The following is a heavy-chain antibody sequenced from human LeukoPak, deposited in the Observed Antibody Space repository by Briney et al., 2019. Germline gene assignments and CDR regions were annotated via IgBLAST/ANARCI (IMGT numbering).Heavy chain of an antibody. CDR1: GFTFSSYA. V-gene: IGHV3-23*01. D-gene: IGHD3-22*01. CDR2: ISGSGGST. Sequence: PGGSLRLSCAASGFTFSSYAMSWVRQAPGKGLEWVPAISGSGGSTYYADSVKGRFTISRDNSKNTLYLQMNSLRAEDTAVYYCAKDMIVVVITSTERYDYWGQGTLVTVSS. CDR3: AKDMIVVVITSTERYDY. J-gene: IGHJ4*02.